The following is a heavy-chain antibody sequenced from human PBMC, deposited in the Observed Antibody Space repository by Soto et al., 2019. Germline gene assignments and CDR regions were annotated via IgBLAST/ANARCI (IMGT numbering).Heavy chain of an antibody. CDR2: INPSGGST. CDR1: GYTFTSYY. D-gene: IGHD5-12*01. CDR3: ARDAKLSYVKATLFY. V-gene: IGHV1-46*01. Sequence: ASVKVSCKASGYTFTSYYMHWVRQAPGQGLEWMGIINPSGGSTSYAQKFQGRVTMTRDTSTSTVYMELSSLRSEDTAVCYCARDAKLSYVKATLFYWGQGTLVTVS. J-gene: IGHJ4*02.